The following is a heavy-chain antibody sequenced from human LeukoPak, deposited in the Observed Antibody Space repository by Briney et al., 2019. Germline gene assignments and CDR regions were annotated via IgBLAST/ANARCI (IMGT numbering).Heavy chain of an antibody. CDR2: VRHDGVDK. V-gene: IGHV3-30*02. D-gene: IGHD3-3*01. CDR3: VRWSGTHPLYYLDY. CDR1: GFIFYDYG. J-gene: IGHJ4*02. Sequence: GGSLRLSCTTSGFIFYDYGVHWVRRAPGKGLECVASVRHDGVDKYYSESVKGRFTISKDNTKNTVFLYMNSLRPEDTAVYYCVRWSGTHPLYYLDYWGQGTPVTVSS.